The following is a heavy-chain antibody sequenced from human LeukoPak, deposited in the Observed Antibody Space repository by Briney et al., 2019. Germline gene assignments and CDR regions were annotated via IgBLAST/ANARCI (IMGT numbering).Heavy chain of an antibody. CDR2: IYPGDSDT. CDR1: GYSFTSYW. V-gene: IGHV5-51*01. CDR3: ARHGGFGQLSGSWFDP. J-gene: IGHJ5*02. Sequence: GESLKISCKVSGYSFTSYWIAWVRQMPGKGLEWMGIIYPGDSDTRYSPSFQGQVTVSADTSISTAYLQWSSLKASDTAMYYCARHGGFGQLSGSWFDPWGQGTLVTVSS. D-gene: IGHD3-10*01.